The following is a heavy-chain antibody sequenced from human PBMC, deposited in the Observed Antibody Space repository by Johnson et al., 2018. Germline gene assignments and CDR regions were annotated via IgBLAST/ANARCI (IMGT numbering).Heavy chain of an antibody. V-gene: IGHV3-33*01. CDR3: ARDPWQTGRMDV. Sequence: QVQLQESGGGVVQPGRSLRLSCAASGFTFSSYGMHWVRQAPGKGLEWVAVIWYVGSNKYYADSVKGRFTISRDNSKNTLYLQRNSLSTEDTAVYYCARDPWQTGRMDVWGQGTTVTVSS. J-gene: IGHJ6*02. CDR1: GFTFSSYG. CDR2: IWYVGSNK. D-gene: IGHD3-9*01.